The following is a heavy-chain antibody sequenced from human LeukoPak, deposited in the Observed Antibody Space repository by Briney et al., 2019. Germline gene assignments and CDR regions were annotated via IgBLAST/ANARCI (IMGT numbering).Heavy chain of an antibody. CDR3: ARVPPSYSPRGGGFDY. CDR2: IYYSGST. V-gene: IGHV4-59*01. J-gene: IGHJ4*02. Sequence: SETLSLTCTVSGGSISSYYWSWIRQPPGKGLEWIGYIYYSGSTNYNPSLKSRVTISVDTPKNQFSLKLSSVTAADTAVYYCARVPPSYSPRGGGFDYWGQGTLVTVSS. D-gene: IGHD6-13*01. CDR1: GGSISSYY.